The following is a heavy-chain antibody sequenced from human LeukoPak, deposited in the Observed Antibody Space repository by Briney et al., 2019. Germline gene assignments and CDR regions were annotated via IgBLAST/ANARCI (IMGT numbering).Heavy chain of an antibody. CDR3: ATVGLLGQWLDDY. D-gene: IGHD6-19*01. CDR1: GYTFTGYY. J-gene: IGHJ4*02. CDR2: INPNSGGT. V-gene: IGHV1-2*02. Sequence: GASVKVSCKASGYTFTGYYMHWVRQAPGQGLEWMGWINPNSGGTNYAQKFQGRVTMTRDTSISTAYMELSSLRSEDTAVYYCATVGLLGQWLDDYWGQGTLVTVSS.